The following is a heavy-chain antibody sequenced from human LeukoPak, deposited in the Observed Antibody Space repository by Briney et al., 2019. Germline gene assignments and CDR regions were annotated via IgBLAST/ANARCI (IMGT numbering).Heavy chain of an antibody. CDR2: VDNDGRTT. CDR1: GYIFRNYW. D-gene: IGHD3-10*01. Sequence: GGSLRLSCAASGYIFRNYWMHWVRHAPGKGPVWVSRVDNDGRTTDYAVSVKGRFTISRDNVQNTLYLQMDSLRAEDTAVYYCARDVGGAGSYWGQGTLVTVSS. CDR3: ARDVGGAGSY. V-gene: IGHV3-74*01. J-gene: IGHJ4*02.